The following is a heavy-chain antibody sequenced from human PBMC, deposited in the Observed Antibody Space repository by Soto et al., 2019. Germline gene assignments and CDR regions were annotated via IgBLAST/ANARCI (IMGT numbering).Heavy chain of an antibody. Sequence: QVQLVESGGGVVQPGRSLRLSCAASGFTFSSYGMHWVRQAPGKGLEWVAVIWYDGSNKYYADSVKGRFTISRDNSKNTLYLQMNSLRAEDTAVYYCARDLHGMDVWGQGPTVTVSS. V-gene: IGHV3-33*01. CDR2: IWYDGSNK. CDR3: ARDLHGMDV. CDR1: GFTFSSYG. J-gene: IGHJ6*02.